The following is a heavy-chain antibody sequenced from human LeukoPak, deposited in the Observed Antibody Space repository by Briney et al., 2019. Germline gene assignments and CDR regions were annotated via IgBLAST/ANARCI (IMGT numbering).Heavy chain of an antibody. CDR3: ARAPRSGYYDY. D-gene: IGHD3-22*01. J-gene: IGHJ4*02. Sequence: GGSLRLSCAASGFPFSSSDMHWVRNPPGKGLEYVSAISSDGVYTYYANSVKGRFTISRDNSKNTLYLQMGSLRAEDMAVYYCARAPRSGYYDYWGQGTLVTVSS. CDR2: ISSDGVYT. V-gene: IGHV3-64*01. CDR1: GFPFSSSD.